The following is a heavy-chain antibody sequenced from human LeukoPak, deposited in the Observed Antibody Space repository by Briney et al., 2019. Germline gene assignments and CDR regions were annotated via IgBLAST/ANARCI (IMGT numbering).Heavy chain of an antibody. CDR1: GYTFTSYG. J-gene: IGHJ3*02. Sequence: ASVKVSCKASGYTFTSYGISWVRQAPGQGLEWMGWISGYNGNTNYAQKFQGRVTMTRGTSISTAYMELNRLRYDDTAVYYCARGCSTASCYNAFDIWGQGTMVTVSS. V-gene: IGHV1-18*01. D-gene: IGHD2-2*02. CDR2: ISGYNGNT. CDR3: ARGCSTASCYNAFDI.